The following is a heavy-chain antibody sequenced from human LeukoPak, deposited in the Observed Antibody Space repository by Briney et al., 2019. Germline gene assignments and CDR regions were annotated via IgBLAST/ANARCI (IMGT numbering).Heavy chain of an antibody. V-gene: IGHV4-59*12. Sequence: SETLSLTCTVSGGSISSYYWSWIRQPPGKGLEWIGYIYYSGSTNYNPSLKSRVTMSVDTSKNQFSLKLSSVTAADTAVYYCAGGTYYHILTGYYEGFDYWGQGTLVTVSS. D-gene: IGHD3-9*01. J-gene: IGHJ4*02. CDR3: AGGTYYHILTGYYEGFDY. CDR2: IYYSGST. CDR1: GGSISSYY.